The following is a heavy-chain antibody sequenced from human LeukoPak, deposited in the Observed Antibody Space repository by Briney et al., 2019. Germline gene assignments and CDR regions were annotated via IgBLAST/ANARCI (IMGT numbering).Heavy chain of an antibody. D-gene: IGHD3-22*01. CDR1: GGTFSSYT. CDR2: IIPILGIA. J-gene: IGHJ4*02. Sequence: GSSVKVSCKASGGTFSSYTISWVRQAPGQGLEWMGRIIPILGIANYAQKFQGRVTITADKSTSTAYMELSSLRSEDTAVYYCARVSARDSSSYYFDYWGQGTLVTVSS. CDR3: ARVSARDSSSYYFDY. V-gene: IGHV1-69*02.